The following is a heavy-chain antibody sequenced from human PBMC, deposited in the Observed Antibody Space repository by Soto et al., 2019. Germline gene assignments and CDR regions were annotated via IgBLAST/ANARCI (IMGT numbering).Heavy chain of an antibody. D-gene: IGHD5-12*01. CDR1: GFTFSSYA. CDR3: AKDRVGICRDGYGNFDY. Sequence: PGGSLRLSCAASGFTFSSYAMSWVRQAPGKGLEWVSAIRGSGGNTYYADSVKGRFTISRDNSKDTLYLQMNSLRAEDTAVYYCAKDRVGICRDGYGNFDYWGQGTLVTVSS. J-gene: IGHJ4*02. CDR2: IRGSGGNT. V-gene: IGHV3-23*01.